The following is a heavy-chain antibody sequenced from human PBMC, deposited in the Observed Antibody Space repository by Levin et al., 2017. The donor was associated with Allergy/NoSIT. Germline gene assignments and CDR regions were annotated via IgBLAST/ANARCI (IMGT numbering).Heavy chain of an antibody. CDR1: GGSIRSADYY. CDR3: ARATAYYGMDV. CDR2: ISFSGLT. J-gene: IGHJ6*02. Sequence: SPTLSLTCTVSGGSIRSADYYWSWIRQSPEKGLEWIAYISFSGLTYYNPSLKTRFTISVDTTNNQFSLKVISVTAADTAVYFCARATAYYGMDVWGQGTTVTVSS. V-gene: IGHV4-30-4*01.